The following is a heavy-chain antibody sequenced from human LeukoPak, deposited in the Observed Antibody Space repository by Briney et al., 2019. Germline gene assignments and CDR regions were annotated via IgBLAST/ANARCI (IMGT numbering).Heavy chain of an antibody. CDR1: GFTVSSNY. V-gene: IGHV3-66*01. Sequence: PGGSLRLSCAASGFTVSSNYMSWVRQAPGKGLEWVSVIYSGGSTYYADSVKGRFTISRDNSKNTLYLQMNSLRAEDTAVYYCANADAYDSSGYYFAYWGQGTPVTVSS. J-gene: IGHJ4*02. D-gene: IGHD3-22*01. CDR3: ANADAYDSSGYYFAY. CDR2: IYSGGST.